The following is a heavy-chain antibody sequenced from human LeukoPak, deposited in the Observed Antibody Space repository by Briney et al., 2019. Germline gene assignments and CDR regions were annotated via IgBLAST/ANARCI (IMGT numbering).Heavy chain of an antibody. Sequence: SETLSLTCIVSGDSTTSYYWSWIRHPPGKGLEWIGYISYSGSTNYNPSLKSRVTISVDTSKNQFSLKLNSVTAADTAVYYCARHYGPWGQGTLVTVSS. D-gene: IGHD3-10*01. CDR2: ISYSGST. V-gene: IGHV4-59*08. CDR1: GDSTTSYY. CDR3: ARHYGP. J-gene: IGHJ5*02.